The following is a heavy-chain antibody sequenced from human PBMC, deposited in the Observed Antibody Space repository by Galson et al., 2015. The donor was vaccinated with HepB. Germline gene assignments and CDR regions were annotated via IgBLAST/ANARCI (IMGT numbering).Heavy chain of an antibody. CDR2: TYYRSKWYN. D-gene: IGHD2-21*01. V-gene: IGHV6-1*01. CDR1: GDSVSRHSAS. Sequence: CAISGDSVSRHSASWNWIRQSPSRGLEWLGRTYYRSKWYNDYAVSVKSRISINRDTSKNQFSLQLNSVTPEDTAVYYCARAYCGVDCSYFDYWGQGTLVTVSS. CDR3: ARAYCGVDCSYFDY. J-gene: IGHJ4*02.